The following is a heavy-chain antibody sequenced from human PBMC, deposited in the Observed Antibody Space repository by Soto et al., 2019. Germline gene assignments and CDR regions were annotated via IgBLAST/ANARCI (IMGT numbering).Heavy chain of an antibody. CDR3: AKEAFVAAAGPHFDY. CDR2: ISYDGSNK. CDR1: GFTFSSYG. V-gene: IGHV3-30*18. J-gene: IGHJ4*02. D-gene: IGHD6-13*01. Sequence: SLRLSCAASGFTFSSYGMHWVRQAPGKGLEWVAVISYDGSNKYYADSVKGRFTISRDNSKNTLYLQMNSLRAEDTAVYYCAKEAFVAAAGPHFDYWGQGTLVIVSS.